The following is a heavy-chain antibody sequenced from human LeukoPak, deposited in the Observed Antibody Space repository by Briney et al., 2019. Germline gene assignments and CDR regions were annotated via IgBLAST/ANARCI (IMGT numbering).Heavy chain of an antibody. CDR1: GFTFDDYG. Sequence: GGSLRLSCAASGFTFDDYGMSWVRQAPGKGLEWGSGINWNGGSTGYADSVKGRFTISRDNAKNSLYLQMNSLRAEDTALYCCASPFLAAAGRGAFDIWGQGTMFTAS. J-gene: IGHJ3*02. V-gene: IGHV3-20*04. D-gene: IGHD6-13*01. CDR2: INWNGGST. CDR3: ASPFLAAAGRGAFDI.